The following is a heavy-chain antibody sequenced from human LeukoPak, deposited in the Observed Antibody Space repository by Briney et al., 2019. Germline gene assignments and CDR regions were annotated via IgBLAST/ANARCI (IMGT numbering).Heavy chain of an antibody. Sequence: PGGSLRLSCAASGFTFSSYGMHWVRQAPGKGLEWVAVIWYDGSNKYYADSVKGRFTISRDNSKNTLYLQMNSLRAEDTAVYYCARDAVGATGGFDYWGQGTLVTVSS. D-gene: IGHD1-26*01. V-gene: IGHV3-33*01. CDR1: GFTFSSYG. J-gene: IGHJ4*02. CDR3: ARDAVGATGGFDY. CDR2: IWYDGSNK.